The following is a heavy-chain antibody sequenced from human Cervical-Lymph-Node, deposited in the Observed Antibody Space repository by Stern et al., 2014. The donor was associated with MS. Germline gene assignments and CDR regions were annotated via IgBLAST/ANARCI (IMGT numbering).Heavy chain of an antibody. CDR2: ITWNSVSV. J-gene: IGHJ4*02. CDR3: AKGSGGSGYYPVALDY. CDR1: GFTFDDYA. D-gene: IGHD3-3*01. Sequence: EVQLVESGGGLVQPGRSLRLSCAASGFTFDDYAMHLVRQAPGKGLAWVSGITWNSVSVGYADSVKGRFTISRDNAKNSLYLQMNSLRGDDTALYYCAKGSGGSGYYPVALDYWGQGTLVTVSS. V-gene: IGHV3-9*01.